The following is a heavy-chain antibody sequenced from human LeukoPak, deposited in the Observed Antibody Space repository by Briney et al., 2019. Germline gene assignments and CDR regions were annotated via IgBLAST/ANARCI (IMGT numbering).Heavy chain of an antibody. V-gene: IGHV4-4*02. CDR3: AREGGPYRPLDY. CDR2: VNLQGST. CDR1: GGSITNTNY. Sequence: SGTLSLTCGVSGGSITNTNYWTWVRQPPGKGLEWIGEVNLQGSTNYNPSLMGRVAISVDTSENHISLQLTSVTAADTAVYYCAREGGPYRPLDYSGQRTLVTVSS. J-gene: IGHJ4*02.